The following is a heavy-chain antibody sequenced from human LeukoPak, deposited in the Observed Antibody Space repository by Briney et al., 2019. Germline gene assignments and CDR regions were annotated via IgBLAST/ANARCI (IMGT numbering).Heavy chain of an antibody. D-gene: IGHD2-15*01. CDR2: IYYSGST. Sequence: PSETLSLTCTVSGGSISSYCWSWIRQPPGKGLEWIGYIYYSGSTNYNPSLKSRVTISVDTSKNQFSLKLSSVTAADTAVYYCARGINCSGGSCYDWFDPWGQGTLVTVSS. V-gene: IGHV4-59*01. J-gene: IGHJ5*02. CDR3: ARGINCSGGSCYDWFDP. CDR1: GGSISSYC.